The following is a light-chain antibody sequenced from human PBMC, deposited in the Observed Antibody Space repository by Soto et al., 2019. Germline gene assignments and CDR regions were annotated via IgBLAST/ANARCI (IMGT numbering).Light chain of an antibody. V-gene: IGLV2-14*01. CDR2: EVS. CDR1: SSDVGAYIF. CDR3: SSYTSSSTLDYV. Sequence: QSVLTQPPSASGSPGQSVTISCTGTSSDVGAYIFVSWYQQHPGKAPKLMIYEVSNRPSGVSNRFSGSKSGNTASLTISGLQAEDEADYYCSSYTSSSTLDYVFGTGTKVTVL. J-gene: IGLJ1*01.